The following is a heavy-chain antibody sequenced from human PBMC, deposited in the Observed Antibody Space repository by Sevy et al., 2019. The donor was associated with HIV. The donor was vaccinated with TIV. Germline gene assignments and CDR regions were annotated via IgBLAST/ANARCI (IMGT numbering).Heavy chain of an antibody. Sequence: GGSLRLSCAASGFTVSSNDMSWVRQAPGKGLEWVSVIYSGGSTYYADAVKGGFTISRDHSKNTLYLQVKSLRAEDTAVYYCARDSPQYYYDSSGYSPYYRMDVWGQGTTVTVSS. CDR3: ARDSPQYYYDSSGYSPYYRMDV. J-gene: IGHJ6*02. CDR2: IYSGGST. V-gene: IGHV3-53*01. CDR1: GFTVSSND. D-gene: IGHD3-22*01.